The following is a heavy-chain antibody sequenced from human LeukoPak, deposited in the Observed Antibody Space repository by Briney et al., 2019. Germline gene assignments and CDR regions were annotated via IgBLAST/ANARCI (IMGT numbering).Heavy chain of an antibody. Sequence: GASVKVSCKVSGYTLTELSMHWVRQAPGKGLEWMGGFDPEDGETIYAQKFQGRVTMTEDTSTDTAYMELSSLRSEDTAVYYCATVLVVVPAAMRTDAFDIWGQGTMVTVPS. D-gene: IGHD2-2*01. V-gene: IGHV1-24*01. CDR2: FDPEDGET. CDR1: GYTLTELS. J-gene: IGHJ3*02. CDR3: ATVLVVVPAAMRTDAFDI.